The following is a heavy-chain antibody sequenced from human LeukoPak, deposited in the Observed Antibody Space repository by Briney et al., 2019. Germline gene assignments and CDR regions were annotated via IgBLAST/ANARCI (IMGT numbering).Heavy chain of an antibody. CDR2: IYTSGST. V-gene: IGHV4-4*07. Sequence: SETLSLTCTVSSGSINSYFWSWIRQPAGKGLEWLGRIYTSGSTNYNPSLKSRFTMSVDTSKNQFSLTLHHVTAAVTAVYYCARGSGYDPDYYYYYMDVWGKGTTVTVSS. CDR1: SGSINSYF. D-gene: IGHD5-12*01. CDR3: ARGSGYDPDYYYYYMDV. J-gene: IGHJ6*03.